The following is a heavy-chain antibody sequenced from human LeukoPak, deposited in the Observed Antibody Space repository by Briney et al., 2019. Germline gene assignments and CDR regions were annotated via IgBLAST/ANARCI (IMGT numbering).Heavy chain of an antibody. CDR3: ARPSAAGGSGWFDP. Sequence: SETLSLTCAVYGGSFSGYYWSWIRQPPGKGLEWIGEINHSGSTNYNPSLKSRVTISVDTSKNQFSLKLSSVTAADTAVYYCARPSAAGGSGWFDPWGQGTLVTVSS. V-gene: IGHV4-34*01. D-gene: IGHD6-13*01. CDR1: GGSFSGYY. J-gene: IGHJ5*02. CDR2: INHSGST.